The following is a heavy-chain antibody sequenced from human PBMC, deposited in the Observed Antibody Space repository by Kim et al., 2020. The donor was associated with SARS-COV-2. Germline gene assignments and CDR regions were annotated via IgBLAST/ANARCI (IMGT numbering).Heavy chain of an antibody. CDR3: ARAPRDCSGGSCLFDY. Sequence: KFQGRVTITRDTSASTAYMELSSLRSEDTAVYYCARAPRDCSGGSCLFDYWGQGTLVTVSS. D-gene: IGHD2-15*01. V-gene: IGHV1-3*01. J-gene: IGHJ4*02.